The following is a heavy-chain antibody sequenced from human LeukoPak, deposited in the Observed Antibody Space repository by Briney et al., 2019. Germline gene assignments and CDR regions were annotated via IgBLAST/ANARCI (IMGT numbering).Heavy chain of an antibody. CDR2: IYYSGST. D-gene: IGHD6-13*01. Sequence: SETLSLTCTVSGGSISSYYWSWIRQPPGKGLEWIGYIYYSGSTNYNPSLKSRVTISVDTSKSQFSLKLSSVTAADTAVYYCARDRDSSSWFWFDPWGQGTLVTVSS. CDR1: GGSISSYY. V-gene: IGHV4-59*01. CDR3: ARDRDSSSWFWFDP. J-gene: IGHJ5*02.